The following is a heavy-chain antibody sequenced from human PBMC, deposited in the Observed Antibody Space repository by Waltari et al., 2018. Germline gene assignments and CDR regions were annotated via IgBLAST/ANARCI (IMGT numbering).Heavy chain of an antibody. J-gene: IGHJ4*02. CDR2: CSLDGGST. Sequence: EVQLVESGGVVVQPGGSLRLSCAASGFTFDDYTMHWVRQGPGKGLEWVSLCSLDGGSTYYADSAKGRVTISRDNSKNSLYLQMNSLRTEDTALYYCAKDSHSSSSFDYWGQGTLVTVSS. V-gene: IGHV3-43*01. CDR1: GFTFDDYT. CDR3: AKDSHSSSSFDY. D-gene: IGHD6-6*01.